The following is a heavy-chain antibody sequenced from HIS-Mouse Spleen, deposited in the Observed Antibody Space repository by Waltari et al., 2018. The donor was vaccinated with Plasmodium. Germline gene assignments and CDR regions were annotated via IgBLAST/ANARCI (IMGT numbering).Heavy chain of an antibody. D-gene: IGHD6-13*01. J-gene: IGHJ1*01. CDR2: TNPDRGGT. CDR3: ARVLGYKAAAGTFVEYFQH. Sequence: QVQLVQSGAEVKKPGASVKVSCKASGYTFTGYYMHWVRQAPGQGLEWMGCTNPDRGGTNYAQKFQGRVTMTRDTSISTAYMELSRLRSDDTAVYYCARVLGYKAAAGTFVEYFQHWGQGTLVTVSS. V-gene: IGHV1-2*02. CDR1: GYTFTGYY.